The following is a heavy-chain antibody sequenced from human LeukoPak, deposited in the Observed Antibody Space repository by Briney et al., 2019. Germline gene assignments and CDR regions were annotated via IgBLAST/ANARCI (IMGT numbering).Heavy chain of an antibody. V-gene: IGHV4-30-2*01. CDR1: GGSISSGGYS. CDR3: ARNLRGAEGYSSSIVSYNYFDY. J-gene: IGHJ4*02. CDR2: IYHSGST. D-gene: IGHD6-13*01. Sequence: SETLSLTCAVSGGSISSGGYSWSWIRQPPGKGLEWIGYIYHSGSTYYNPSLKSRVTISVDRSKNQFSLKLSSVTAADTAVYYCARNLRGAEGYSSSIVSYNYFDYWGQKTLVTVSS.